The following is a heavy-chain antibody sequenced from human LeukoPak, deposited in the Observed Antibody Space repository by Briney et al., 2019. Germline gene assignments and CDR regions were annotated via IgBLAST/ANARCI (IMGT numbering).Heavy chain of an antibody. CDR2: IKYDGSGK. CDR3: TRERSRGNLDY. D-gene: IGHD3-16*01. CDR1: GFTFSSNW. Sequence: GGSLRLSCEASGFTFSSNWMSWVRQAPGKGLEWVANIKYDGSGKQYVDSVKGRFTISRDNAKGSLYLQMNSLRAEDTAVYYCTRERSRGNLDYWGQGTLVTVSS. V-gene: IGHV3-7*05. J-gene: IGHJ4*02.